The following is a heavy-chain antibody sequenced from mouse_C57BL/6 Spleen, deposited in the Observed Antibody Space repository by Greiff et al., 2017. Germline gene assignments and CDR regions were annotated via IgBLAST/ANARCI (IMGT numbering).Heavy chain of an antibody. Sequence: VQLQQSGPELVKPGASVKISCKASGYTFTDYYMNWVKQSHGKSLEWIGDINPNNGGTSYNQKFKGKATLTVDKSSSTAYMELHSLTSEDSAGYYCARGEDGPHWYFDVWGTGTTVTVAS. CDR1: GYTFTDYY. D-gene: IGHD1-1*01. J-gene: IGHJ1*03. V-gene: IGHV1-26*01. CDR3: ARGEDGPHWYFDV. CDR2: INPNNGGT.